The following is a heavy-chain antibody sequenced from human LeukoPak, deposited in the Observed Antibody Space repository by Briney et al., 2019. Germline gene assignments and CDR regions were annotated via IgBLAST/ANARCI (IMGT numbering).Heavy chain of an antibody. CDR3: ARRMVRGAWGY. CDR2: INHSGST. Sequence: SETLSLTCTVSGVSISGSNSYWGWIRQPPGKGLEWIGEINHSGSTNYNPSLKSRVTISVDTSKNQFSLKLSSVTAADTAVYYCARRMVRGAWGYWGQGTLVTVSS. J-gene: IGHJ4*02. V-gene: IGHV4-39*07. CDR1: GVSISGSNSY. D-gene: IGHD3-10*01.